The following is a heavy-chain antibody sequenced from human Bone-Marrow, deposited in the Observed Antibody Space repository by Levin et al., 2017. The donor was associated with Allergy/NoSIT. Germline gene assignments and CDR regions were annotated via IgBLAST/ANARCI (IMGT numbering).Heavy chain of an antibody. CDR2: INPNSGGT. CDR3: ARLSIAVAGPSYFQH. J-gene: IGHJ1*01. CDR1: GYTFTGYY. V-gene: IGHV1-2*02. D-gene: IGHD6-19*01. Sequence: GASVKVSCKASGYTFTGYYMHWVRQAPGQGLEWMGWINPNSGGTNYAQKFQGRVTMTRDTSISTAYMELSRLRSDDTAVYYCARLSIAVAGPSYFQHWGQGTLVTVSS.